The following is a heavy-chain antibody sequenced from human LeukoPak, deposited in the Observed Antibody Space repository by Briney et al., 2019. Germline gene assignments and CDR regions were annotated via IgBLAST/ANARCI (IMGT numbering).Heavy chain of an antibody. D-gene: IGHD1-14*01. J-gene: IGHJ4*02. CDR1: GFTFSSYA. CDR3: ARDKVVGTYYFDY. Sequence: GGSLRLSCAASGFTFSSYAMSWVRQAPGKGLEWVSAISGSGGSTYYADSVKGRFTIPRDNSKNTLYLQMNSLRAEDTAVYYCARDKVVGTYYFDYWGQGTLVTVSS. CDR2: ISGSGGST. V-gene: IGHV3-23*01.